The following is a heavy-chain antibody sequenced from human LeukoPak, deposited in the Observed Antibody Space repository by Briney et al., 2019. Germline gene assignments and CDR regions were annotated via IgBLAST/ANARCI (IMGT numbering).Heavy chain of an antibody. Sequence: GGSLRLSCAASGFTFSSYSMNWVRQAPGKGLEWVSSISSSSSYIYYADSVKGRFTVSRDNAKNSLYLQMNSLRAEDTAVYYCATYDSSGSLDYWGQGTLVTVSS. V-gene: IGHV3-21*01. J-gene: IGHJ4*02. D-gene: IGHD3-22*01. CDR3: ATYDSSGSLDY. CDR2: ISSSSSYI. CDR1: GFTFSSYS.